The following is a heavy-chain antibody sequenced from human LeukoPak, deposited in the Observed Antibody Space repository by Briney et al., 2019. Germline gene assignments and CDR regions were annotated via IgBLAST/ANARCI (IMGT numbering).Heavy chain of an antibody. J-gene: IGHJ4*02. CDR3: ARVGGGHQVVPAYPY. CDR1: GFTFSSYS. V-gene: IGHV3-21*01. D-gene: IGHD2-2*01. Sequence: PGGSLRLSCAASGFTFSSYSMNWVRQAPGKGLEWVSSISSSSSYIYYADSVKGRFTISRDNAKNSLYQQMNSLRAEDTAVYYCARVGGGHQVVPAYPYWGQGTLVTVSS. CDR2: ISSSSSYI.